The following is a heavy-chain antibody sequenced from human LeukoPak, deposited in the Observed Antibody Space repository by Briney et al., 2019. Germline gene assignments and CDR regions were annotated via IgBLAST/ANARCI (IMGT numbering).Heavy chain of an antibody. V-gene: IGHV4-59*01. J-gene: IGHJ2*01. CDR2: FFNRGNT. CDR1: GGSIRGFY. Sequence: SETLSLTCTGSGGSIRGFYWSWIRQAPGKGLEWIGYFFNRGNTNNNPSLKSRVALALDTSKNQFTLNLTSLTAADTAVYYCERGFAGDGDNPGYWYFDLWGRGTLVTVSS. CDR3: ERGFAGDGDNPGYWYFDL. D-gene: IGHD4-23*01.